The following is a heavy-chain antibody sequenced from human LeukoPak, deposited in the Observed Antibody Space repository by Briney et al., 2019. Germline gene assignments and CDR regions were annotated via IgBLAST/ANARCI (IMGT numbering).Heavy chain of an antibody. Sequence: GGSLRLSCAASGFTFSSYWMHRVRQAPGKGLVWVSRINSDGSSTSYADSVKGRLTISRDNAKNTLHLQMNSLRAEDTAVYYCARAGRTGPMIGYWGQGTLVTVSS. CDR3: ARAGRTGPMIGY. D-gene: IGHD3-22*01. CDR2: INSDGSST. J-gene: IGHJ4*02. CDR1: GFTFSSYW. V-gene: IGHV3-74*01.